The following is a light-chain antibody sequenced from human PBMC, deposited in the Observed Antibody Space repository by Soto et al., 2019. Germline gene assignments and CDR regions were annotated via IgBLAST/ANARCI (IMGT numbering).Light chain of an antibody. CDR1: SSDVGGYDF. CDR2: EVS. J-gene: IGLJ1*01. Sequence: QSVLTQPASVSGSPGQSITISCTGTSSDVGGYDFVSWYQQHPGKAPKLMIYEVSYRPSGVSNRFSGSKSGDTASLTISGLQAEDEADYYCSSYTSGSTLYVFGTGTKLTVL. V-gene: IGLV2-14*01. CDR3: SSYTSGSTLYV.